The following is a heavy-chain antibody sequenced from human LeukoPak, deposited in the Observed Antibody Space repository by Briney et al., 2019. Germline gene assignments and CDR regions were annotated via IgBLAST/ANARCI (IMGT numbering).Heavy chain of an antibody. J-gene: IGHJ4*02. CDR3: TTDGND. Sequence: GGSLRLSCAASGVIFNNAWMSWVRQAPGKGLEWVGRIKSKTDGETTDYTGSVTGRFTISRDDSKNTLYLQMNSLKAEDTAVYYCTTDGNDWGQGTLVTVSS. V-gene: IGHV3-15*01. CDR1: GVIFNNAW. CDR2: IKSKTDGETT.